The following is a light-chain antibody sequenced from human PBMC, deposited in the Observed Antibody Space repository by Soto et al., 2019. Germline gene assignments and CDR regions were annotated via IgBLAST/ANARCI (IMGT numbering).Light chain of an antibody. Sequence: IWMTQSPSLLSASTGDRVTISCRNSQSVGNWLAWYQQKPGKAPELLIYDASTLESGVPSRFSGSGSGTEFTLTISSLQPDDFATYYCQQYDTYSTFGQGPKVDIK. J-gene: IGKJ1*01. CDR3: QQYDTYST. CDR1: QSVGNW. V-gene: IGKV1-5*01. CDR2: DAS.